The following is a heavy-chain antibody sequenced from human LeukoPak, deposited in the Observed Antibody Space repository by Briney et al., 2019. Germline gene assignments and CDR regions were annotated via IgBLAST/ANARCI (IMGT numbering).Heavy chain of an antibody. CDR2: IKSDGRTI. D-gene: IGHD3-10*01. CDR3: ANVGGVWFGELSFDY. CDR1: GFTFSSHW. J-gene: IGHJ4*02. Sequence: GGSLRLSCAASGFTFSSHWMHWVRQVPGKGLVWVSRIKSDGRTISYADSVKGRSTISRDNSKNTLYPQMNSLRAEDTAVYYCANVGGVWFGELSFDYWGQGTLVTVSS. V-gene: IGHV3-74*01.